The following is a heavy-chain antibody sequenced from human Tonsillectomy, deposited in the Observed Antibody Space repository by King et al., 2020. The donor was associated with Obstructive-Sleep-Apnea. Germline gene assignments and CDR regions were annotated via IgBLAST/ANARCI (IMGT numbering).Heavy chain of an antibody. CDR2: VSDRGTT. D-gene: IGHD1-26*01. CDR3: ARQSLLYSGGTNWFDP. CDR1: GGSIITDSYY. J-gene: IGHJ5*02. V-gene: IGHV4-39*01. Sequence: QLQESGPGLVKPSETLSLTCGVSGGSIITDSYYWGWLRHFPGKGLEWIGSVSDRGTTSYNASLKSRVTISIDTSRNQFSLKLTSVTAADTAVYSCARQSLLYSGGTNWFDPWGQGTLVTVSS.